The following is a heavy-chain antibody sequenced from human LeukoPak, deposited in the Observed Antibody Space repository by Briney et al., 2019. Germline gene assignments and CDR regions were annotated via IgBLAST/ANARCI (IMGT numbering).Heavy chain of an antibody. CDR2: IRYDGSNK. CDR1: GFTFSSYG. V-gene: IGHV3-30*02. D-gene: IGHD3-16*01. Sequence: PGGSLRLSCATSGFTFSSYGMHWVRQAPGRGLEWVAFIRYDGSNKYYADSVKGRFSISRDNSKNTLYLQMNSLKAEDTAVYYCAKVARIWVSFLDYWGQGTLVTVSS. J-gene: IGHJ4*02. CDR3: AKVARIWVSFLDY.